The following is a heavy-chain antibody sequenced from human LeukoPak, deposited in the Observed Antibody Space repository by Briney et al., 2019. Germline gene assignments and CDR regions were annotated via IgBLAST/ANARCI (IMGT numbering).Heavy chain of an antibody. J-gene: IGHJ4*02. CDR2: INPNSGGT. D-gene: IGHD3-22*01. CDR3: ARDSSYYYDSSATGDFDY. Sequence: ASVKVSCKASGYTFTSYYMHWVRQAPGQGLEWMGWINPNSGGTNYAQKFQGRVTMTRDTSISTAYMELSRLRSDDTAVYYCARDSSYYYDSSATGDFDYWGQGTLVTVSS. V-gene: IGHV1-2*02. CDR1: GYTFTSYY.